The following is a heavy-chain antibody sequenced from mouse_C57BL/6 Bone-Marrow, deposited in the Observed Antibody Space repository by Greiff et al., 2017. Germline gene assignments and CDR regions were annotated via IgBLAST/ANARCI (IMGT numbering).Heavy chain of an antibody. CDR2: IWRGGST. V-gene: IGHV2-5*01. J-gene: IGHJ3*01. CDR1: GFSLTSYG. Sequence: VKLMESGPGLVQPSQSLSITCTVSGFSLTSYGVNWVRQSPGKGLEWLGVIWRGGSTDYNADFMSRLSITKVNSKSHVFFKRNSLQADYTAIYYCSKNDCGSSYGGFAYWGQGTLVTVSS. CDR3: SKNDCGSSYGGFAY. D-gene: IGHD1-1*01.